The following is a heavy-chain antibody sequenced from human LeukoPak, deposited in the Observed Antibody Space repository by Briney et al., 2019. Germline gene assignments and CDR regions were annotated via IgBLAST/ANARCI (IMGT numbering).Heavy chain of an antibody. CDR2: ISWDGGSR. V-gene: IGHV3-43*01. D-gene: IGHD3-22*01. CDR1: GFSFDKYT. J-gene: IGHJ1*01. CDR3: AKDLDSSGYRFYFRH. Sequence: GGSLRLSCAASGFSFDKYTLHWVRQAAGKGLEWVSLISWDGGSRDYADSVKGRFTISRDNSKTSLYLQMNSLRTEDTALYYCAKDLDSSGYRFYFRHWGQGTLVTVSS.